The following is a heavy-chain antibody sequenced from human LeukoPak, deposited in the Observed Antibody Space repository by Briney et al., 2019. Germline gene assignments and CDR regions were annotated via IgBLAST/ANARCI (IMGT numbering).Heavy chain of an antibody. J-gene: IGHJ5*02. CDR1: GGSLSSYY. CDR3: ARHQRVAESNWFDP. V-gene: IGHV4-59*08. Sequence: SETLSLTCTVSGGSLSSYYWSWIRQPPGKGREWIGYIYYSGSTNYNPSLKSRVTISVDTSKNQFSLRLSSVTAADTAVYYCARHQRVAESNWFDPWGHGTLVSVSS. D-gene: IGHD2-15*01. CDR2: IYYSGST.